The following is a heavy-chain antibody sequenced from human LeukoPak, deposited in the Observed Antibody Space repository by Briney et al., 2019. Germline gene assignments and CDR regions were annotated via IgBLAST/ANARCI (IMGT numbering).Heavy chain of an antibody. Sequence: GASVKVSCKTSGYTFTNYGMHRVRQAPRQSPEWMAWINAGNGNTKSSQKFQDRVTVTRDTSASTAYMELNSLSSEDTAVYYCARVPLYDASGHYYPHWGQGTLVTVSS. V-gene: IGHV1-3*01. CDR2: INAGNGNT. D-gene: IGHD3-22*01. CDR3: ARVPLYDASGHYYPH. CDR1: GYTFTNYG. J-gene: IGHJ1*01.